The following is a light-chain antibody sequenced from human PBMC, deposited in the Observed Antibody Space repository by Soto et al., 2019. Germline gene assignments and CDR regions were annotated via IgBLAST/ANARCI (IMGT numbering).Light chain of an antibody. CDR1: QSVSSSY. V-gene: IGKV3-20*01. J-gene: IGKJ1*01. Sequence: EIVLTQSPGTLSLSPGERATLSCRASQSVSSSYLAWYQQKPGQAPRLLIYGASIRATGIPDRFSGSGSGTDFTLTISRLEPDDFAVYYCQQYGSSPTFGQGTKVEIK. CDR3: QQYGSSPT. CDR2: GAS.